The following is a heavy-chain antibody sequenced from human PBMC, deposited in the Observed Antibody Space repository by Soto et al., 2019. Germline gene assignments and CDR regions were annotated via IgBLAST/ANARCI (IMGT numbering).Heavy chain of an antibody. V-gene: IGHV3-33*01. J-gene: IGHJ3*02. CDR1: GFTFSSYG. CDR3: ARDKLPPHCGGDCYGSDDAFDI. D-gene: IGHD2-21*02. Sequence: PGGSLRLSCAASGFTFSSYGMHWVRQAPGKGLEWVAVIWYDGSNKYYADSVKGRFTISRDNSKNTLYLQMNSLRAEDTAVYYCARDKLPPHCGGDCYGSDDAFDIWGQGTMVTVSS. CDR2: IWYDGSNK.